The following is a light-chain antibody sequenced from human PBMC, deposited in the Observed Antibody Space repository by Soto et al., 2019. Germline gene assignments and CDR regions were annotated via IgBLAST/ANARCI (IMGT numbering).Light chain of an antibody. V-gene: IGKV3-15*01. Sequence: ILMAQSPATLSGSPGERGSLSCRASQNIHDKLAWYQQKPGQTPRLLIYGASTRATGIPARFSGSGSGTDFTLTISSLQPEDLATYYCQHSYSTWTFGQGTKVDIK. CDR3: QHSYSTWT. CDR2: GAS. CDR1: QNIHDK. J-gene: IGKJ1*01.